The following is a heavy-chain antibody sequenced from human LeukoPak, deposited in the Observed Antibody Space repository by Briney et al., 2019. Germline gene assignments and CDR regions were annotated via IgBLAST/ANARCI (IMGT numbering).Heavy chain of an antibody. Sequence: PGGSLRLSCAASGFSLTTYPMNWIRRVPGKGLEWVSHISSDGNTEYYADSVRVRFTMSRDNSKNTLYLQMNSLRPEDTAVYYCARDLVAGTPDYFDYWSQGTLVTVSS. CDR2: ISSDGNTE. CDR3: ARDLVAGTPDYFDY. D-gene: IGHD6-19*01. CDR1: GFSLTTYP. J-gene: IGHJ4*02. V-gene: IGHV3-48*01.